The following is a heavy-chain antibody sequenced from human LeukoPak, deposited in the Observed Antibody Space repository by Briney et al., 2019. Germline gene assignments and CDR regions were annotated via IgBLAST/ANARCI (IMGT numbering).Heavy chain of an antibody. CDR2: IKSKTDGGTT. V-gene: IGHV3-15*01. CDR3: IRGRSCSSTSCSPNWFDP. J-gene: IGHJ5*02. D-gene: IGHD2-2*01. Sequence: GGSLRLSCAASGFTFSNAWMSWVREAPGKGLEWVGRIKSKTDGGTTDYAAPVKGRFTISRDDSKKTMYLQMNSLKTEDTAVYYCIRGRSCSSTSCSPNWFDPWGQGTLVTVSS. CDR1: GFTFSNAW.